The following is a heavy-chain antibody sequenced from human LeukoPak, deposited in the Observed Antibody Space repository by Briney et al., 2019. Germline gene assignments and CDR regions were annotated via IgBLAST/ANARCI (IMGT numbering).Heavy chain of an antibody. CDR3: AREASITIFGVVYYYYYMDV. CDR2: ISSSSSYI. CDR1: GFTFSSYE. J-gene: IGHJ6*03. D-gene: IGHD3-3*01. Sequence: PGGSLRLSCAASGFTFSSYEMNWVRQAPGKGLEGVSSISSSSSYIYYADSVKGRFTISRDNAKNSLYLQMNSLRAEDTAVYYCAREASITIFGVVYYYYYMDVWGKGTTVTVSS. V-gene: IGHV3-21*01.